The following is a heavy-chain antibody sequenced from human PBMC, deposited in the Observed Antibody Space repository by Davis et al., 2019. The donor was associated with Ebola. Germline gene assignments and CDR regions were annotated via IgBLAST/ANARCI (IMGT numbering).Heavy chain of an antibody. CDR1: GYTFTTYD. CDR3: ARAPSYRSSKWDWFDP. J-gene: IGHJ5*02. V-gene: IGHV1-8*01. CDR2: MNPNSGNT. D-gene: IGHD1-26*01. Sequence: ASVKVSCKASGYTFTTYDINWVRQATGQGLEWMGWMNPNSGNTGYAQKFQGRVSMSRNTSISTAYMELSSLSSEDTAVYYCARAPSYRSSKWDWFDPWGQGTLVTVSS.